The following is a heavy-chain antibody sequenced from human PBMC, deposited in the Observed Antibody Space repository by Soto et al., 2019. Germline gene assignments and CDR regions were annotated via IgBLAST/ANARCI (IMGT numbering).Heavy chain of an antibody. J-gene: IGHJ5*02. CDR1: GFTFSSYG. CDR3: ARDSATITIFGVVAYNWFDP. CDR2: IWYDGSNK. V-gene: IGHV3-33*01. D-gene: IGHD3-3*01. Sequence: QVQLVESGGGVVQPGRSLRLSCAASGFTFSSYGMHWVRQAPGKGLEWVAVIWYDGSNKYYADSVKGRFTISRDNSKNTLYLQMNSLRAEDTAVYYCARDSATITIFGVVAYNWFDPWGQGTLVTVSS.